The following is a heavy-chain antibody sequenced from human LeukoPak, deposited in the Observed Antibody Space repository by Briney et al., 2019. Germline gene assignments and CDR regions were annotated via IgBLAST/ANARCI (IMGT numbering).Heavy chain of an antibody. CDR1: GASISSGDYY. CDR2: IYYSGST. Sequence: SETLSLTCTVSGASISSGDYYWSWIRQPPGKGLECIGHIYYSGSTYYNPSLKSRVTISVDTSKNQFSLKLSSVTAADTAVYYCARGRGVPYYYDSSGYYPADYWGQGTLVTVSS. CDR3: ARGRGVPYYYDSSGYYPADY. V-gene: IGHV4-30-4*01. J-gene: IGHJ4*02. D-gene: IGHD3-22*01.